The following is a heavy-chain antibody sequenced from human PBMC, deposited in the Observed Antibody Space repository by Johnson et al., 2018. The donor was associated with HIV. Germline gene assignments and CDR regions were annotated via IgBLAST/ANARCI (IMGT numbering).Heavy chain of an antibody. D-gene: IGHD5-24*01. Sequence: QVQLVESGGGLVQPGGSLRLSCVASGFTFSSYGIHWVRQAPGKGLEWVAFIRYDGSNKYYADSVKGRFTISRDNSENTLYLQMNSLRAEDTAVYYCANGEKERWLQISGEDDAFHIWGQGTMVTVSS. CDR2: IRYDGSNK. J-gene: IGHJ3*02. CDR1: GFTFSSYG. CDR3: ANGEKERWLQISGEDDAFHI. V-gene: IGHV3-30*02.